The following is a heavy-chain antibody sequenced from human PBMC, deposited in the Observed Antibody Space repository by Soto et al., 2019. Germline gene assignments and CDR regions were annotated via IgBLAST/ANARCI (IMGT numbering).Heavy chain of an antibody. CDR2: ISYDGSNK. CDR1: GFTFSSYA. CDR3: ATLADYDILTGYYFSGPDV. Sequence: HPGGSLRLSCAASGFTFSSYAMHWVRQAPGKGLEWVAVISYDGSNKYYADSVKGRFTISRDNSKNTLYLQMNSLRAEDTAVYYCATLADYDILTGYYFSGPDVWGQGTTVTVSS. J-gene: IGHJ6*02. V-gene: IGHV3-30-3*01. D-gene: IGHD3-9*01.